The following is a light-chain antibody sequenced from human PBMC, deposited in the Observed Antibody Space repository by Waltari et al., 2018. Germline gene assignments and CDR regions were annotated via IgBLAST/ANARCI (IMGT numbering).Light chain of an antibody. Sequence: QTPLTQPASVSGSPGQSITISCTGTSLDVFGYNYFSCYQQHACKAPKLMIYDVSKRPSGVSNRFSGSKSGNTASLTISGLQPEDEADYYCCSYTSSTTWVFGGGTKLTVL. CDR1: SLDVFGYNY. CDR2: DVS. CDR3: CSYTSSTTWV. V-gene: IGLV2-14*01. J-gene: IGLJ3*02.